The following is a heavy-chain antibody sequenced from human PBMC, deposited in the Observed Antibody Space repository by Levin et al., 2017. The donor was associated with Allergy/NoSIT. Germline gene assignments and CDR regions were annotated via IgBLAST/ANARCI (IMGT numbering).Heavy chain of an antibody. J-gene: IGHJ4*02. CDR2: TYYRSKWYN. Sequence: SETLSLTCAISGDSVSSNSAAWNWIRQSPSIGLEWLGWTYYRSKWYNDYAVSVYSRITINPDTSKNQVSLQLNSVTPEDTAVYFCAKEWRLGRMDYWGQGTLVTVSS. V-gene: IGHV6-1*01. CDR1: GDSVSSNSAA. D-gene: IGHD1-26*01. CDR3: AKEWRLGRMDY.